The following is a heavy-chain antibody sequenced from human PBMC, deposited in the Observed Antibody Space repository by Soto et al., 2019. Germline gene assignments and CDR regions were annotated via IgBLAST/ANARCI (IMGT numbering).Heavy chain of an antibody. V-gene: IGHV3-53*01. D-gene: IGHD6-13*01. J-gene: IGHJ4*02. CDR1: GFTVSSNY. CDR3: AREIIAAAGMGFDY. CDR2: IYSGGST. Sequence: GGSLRLSCAASGFTVSSNYMSWVRQAPGKGLEWVSVIYSGGSTYYADSVKGRFTISRDNSKNTLYLQMNSLRAEDTAVYYCAREIIAAAGMGFDYWGQGTLVTVSS.